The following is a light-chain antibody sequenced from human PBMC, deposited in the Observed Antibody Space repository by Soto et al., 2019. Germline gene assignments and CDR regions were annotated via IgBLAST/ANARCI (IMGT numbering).Light chain of an antibody. Sequence: QSVLAQPASVSGSPGQSITISCTGTSSDISDYNYVSWYQQHPGKAPKLMIYEASDRPSGLSNRFSGSKSGNTASLTISRLQPEDEADYYCSSYTSNNFYVFGTGTKVTVL. V-gene: IGLV2-14*01. CDR2: EAS. CDR1: SSDISDYNY. CDR3: SSYTSNNFYV. J-gene: IGLJ1*01.